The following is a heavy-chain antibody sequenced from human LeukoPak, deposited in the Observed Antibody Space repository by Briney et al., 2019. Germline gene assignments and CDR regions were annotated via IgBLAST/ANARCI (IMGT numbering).Heavy chain of an antibody. D-gene: IGHD2-21*01. CDR1: GGSISNYY. CDR2: IYTSGST. J-gene: IGHJ3*02. V-gene: IGHV4-4*07. CDR3: ARSVSWGLLVRDDAFDI. Sequence: SETLSLTCTVSGGSISNYYWSWIRQPAGKGLEWIGRIYTSGSTNHNPSLKSRVTTSVDTSKKQFSLKLRSVTAADTAVYYCARSVSWGLLVRDDAFDIWGQGTMVTVSS.